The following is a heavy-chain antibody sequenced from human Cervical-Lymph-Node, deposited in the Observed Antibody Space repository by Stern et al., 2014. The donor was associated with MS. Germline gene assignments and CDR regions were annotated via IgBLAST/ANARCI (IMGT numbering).Heavy chain of an antibody. CDR1: GGTFSSYA. V-gene: IGHV1-69*01. Sequence: VQLVESGAEVKKPGSSVKVSCKASGGTFSSYAISWVRQAPGQGLAGVGGIIPIFGTANYQQKFQGRVTITADESTSTAYMEMSSLRSEDTAVYYCARGELKEGLVRGMDVWGQGTTVTVSS. CDR2: IIPIFGTA. CDR3: ARGELKEGLVRGMDV. J-gene: IGHJ6*02. D-gene: IGHD1-26*01.